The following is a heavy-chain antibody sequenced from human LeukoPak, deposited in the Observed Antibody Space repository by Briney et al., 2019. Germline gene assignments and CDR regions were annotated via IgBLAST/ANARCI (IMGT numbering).Heavy chain of an antibody. CDR2: ISSSSSYI. Sequence: GGSLRLSCAASGFTFSSYWMSWVRQAPGKGLEWVSSISSSSSYIYYADSVKGRFTISKDNAKNSLYMQMNSVRAEDTAVYYCARDRRRRNYYDSSGYDYWGQGTLVTVSS. J-gene: IGHJ4*02. D-gene: IGHD3-22*01. V-gene: IGHV3-21*01. CDR3: ARDRRRRNYYDSSGYDY. CDR1: GFTFSSYW.